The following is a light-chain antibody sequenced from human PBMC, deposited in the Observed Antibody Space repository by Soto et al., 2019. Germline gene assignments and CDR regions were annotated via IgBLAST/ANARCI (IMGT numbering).Light chain of an antibody. Sequence: QSVLTQPSSASGSSGQSVTLSCTGNSSVVGGYNYVSWYQQHPGKAPKLMIYEVSKRPSGVPDRFSGSTSGNTASLTVSGLQAEDEADYYCSSYAGSTIGVFGTGTKVNV. CDR2: EVS. CDR1: SSVVGGYNY. CDR3: SSYAGSTIGV. V-gene: IGLV2-8*01. J-gene: IGLJ1*01.